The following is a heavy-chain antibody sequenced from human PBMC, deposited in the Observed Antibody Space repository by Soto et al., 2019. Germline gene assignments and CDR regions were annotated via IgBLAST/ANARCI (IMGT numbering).Heavy chain of an antibody. CDR3: ARDLHGAFTTMLN. CDR2: VNPSGYTS. D-gene: IGHD5-18*01. V-gene: IGHV1-46*01. Sequence: QVQLVQSGAEVQKPGASVKISCKSSGYTFTNYYIHWVRHATGQGLEWMGIVNPSGYTSTLAQKFQGRLTMTSDTSTTTVYMELGSLTSEDTAVYYCARDLHGAFTTMLNWGQGTLVTVSS. J-gene: IGHJ4*02. CDR1: GYTFTNYY.